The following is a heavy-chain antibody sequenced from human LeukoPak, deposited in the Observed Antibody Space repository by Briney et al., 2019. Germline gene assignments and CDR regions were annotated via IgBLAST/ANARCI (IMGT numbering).Heavy chain of an antibody. D-gene: IGHD2-2*01. Sequence: SVKVSCKASGGTFSSYAISWVRQAPGQGLEWMGVIIPIFGTANYAQKFQGRVTITADESTSAAYMELSSLRSEDTAVYYCASQSHHCSSTSCYMDVWGKGTTVTVSS. CDR3: ASQSHHCSSTSCYMDV. V-gene: IGHV1-69*01. J-gene: IGHJ6*03. CDR1: GGTFSSYA. CDR2: IIPIFGTA.